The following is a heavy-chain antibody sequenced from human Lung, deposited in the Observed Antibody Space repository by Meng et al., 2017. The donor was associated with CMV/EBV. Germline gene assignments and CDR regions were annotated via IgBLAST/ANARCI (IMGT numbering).Heavy chain of an antibody. CDR3: AREAGTFPGGFDI. Sequence: XSXRLSXAASEFTFSSHWIHWVRQAPGKGLVWVSHIRGDGKDIGYAGSVKGRFTISRDNAKNTAYLQMNSLRAEDTAVYYCAREAGTFPGGFDIWGQGTTVTVSS. D-gene: IGHD1-14*01. J-gene: IGHJ3*02. V-gene: IGHV3-74*01. CDR2: IRGDGKDI. CDR1: EFTFSSHW.